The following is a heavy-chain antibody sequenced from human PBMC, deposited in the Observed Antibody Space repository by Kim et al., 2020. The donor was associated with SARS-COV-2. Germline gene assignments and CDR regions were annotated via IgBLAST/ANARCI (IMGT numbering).Heavy chain of an antibody. CDR2: IWYDGSNK. CDR3: ARAANWGSNGMDV. Sequence: GGSLRLSCAASGFTFSSYGMHWVRQAPGKGLEWVAVIWYDGSNKYYADSVKGRFTISRDNSKNTLYLQMNSLRAEDTAVYYCARAANWGSNGMDVWGQGTTVTVSS. D-gene: IGHD7-27*01. J-gene: IGHJ6*02. V-gene: IGHV3-33*01. CDR1: GFTFSSYG.